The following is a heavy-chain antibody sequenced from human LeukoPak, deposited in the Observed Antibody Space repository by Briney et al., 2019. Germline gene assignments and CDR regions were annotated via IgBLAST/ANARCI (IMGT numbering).Heavy chain of an antibody. D-gene: IGHD3-9*01. J-gene: IGHJ6*03. Sequence: VASVKVSCKASGYTFTSYGISWVRQAPGQGLEWMGWISAYNGNTNYAQKLQGRVTMTTDTSTSTAYMELRSLRSDDTAVCYCARVRGYFDWLYLDVWGKGTTVTISS. CDR1: GYTFTSYG. CDR3: ARVRGYFDWLYLDV. CDR2: ISAYNGNT. V-gene: IGHV1-18*01.